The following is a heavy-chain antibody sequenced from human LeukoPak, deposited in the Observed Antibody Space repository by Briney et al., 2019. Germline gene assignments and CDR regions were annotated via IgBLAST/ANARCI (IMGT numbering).Heavy chain of an antibody. CDR3: ARRFPGYSSILNWFDP. CDR2: INHSGST. D-gene: IGHD6-13*01. V-gene: IGHV4-34*01. Sequence: SETLSLTCAVYGGSFSGYSWSWIRQPPGKGLEWIGEINHSGSTNFNPSLKSRVTISVDTSKNQFSLKLSSVTAADTAVYYCARRFPGYSSILNWFDPWGQGTLVTVSS. CDR1: GGSFSGYS. J-gene: IGHJ5*02.